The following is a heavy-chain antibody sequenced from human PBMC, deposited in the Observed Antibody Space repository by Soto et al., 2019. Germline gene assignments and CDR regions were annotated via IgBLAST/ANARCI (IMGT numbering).Heavy chain of an antibody. CDR1: GFTFSSYG. Sequence: PGGSLRLSCAASGFTFSSYGMHWVRQAPGKGLEWVAVISYDGSNKYYADSVKGRFTISRDNSKNTLYLQMNSLRAEDTAVYYCAKDPGGYCSGGSCYSPSDYWGQGTLVTVSS. D-gene: IGHD2-15*01. CDR3: AKDPGGYCSGGSCYSPSDY. V-gene: IGHV3-30*18. CDR2: ISYDGSNK. J-gene: IGHJ4*02.